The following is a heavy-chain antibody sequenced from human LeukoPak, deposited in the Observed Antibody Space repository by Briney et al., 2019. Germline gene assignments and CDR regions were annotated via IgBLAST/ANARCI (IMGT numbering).Heavy chain of an antibody. D-gene: IGHD3-9*01. CDR2: VKYDGSTT. V-gene: IGHV3-74*01. CDR1: GFTFSAYW. CDR3: ARDLNWLLFDY. J-gene: IGHJ4*02. Sequence: GGSLRLTCAASGFTFSAYWMHWVRQAPGKGLVWVSRVKYDGSTTTYADSVRGRFTISRDNAKNILYLQMNSLRVEDTAVYYCARDLNWLLFDYWGQGTLVTVSS.